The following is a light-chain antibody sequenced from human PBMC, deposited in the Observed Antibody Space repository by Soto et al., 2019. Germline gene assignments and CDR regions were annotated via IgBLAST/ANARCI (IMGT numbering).Light chain of an antibody. J-gene: IGKJ2*01. Sequence: EIVLTQSPVTLSLSPGERATLSCRASQRITDNFLAWFRQKPGRAPRLLISGASTRASGVPDRFSGGGSGKDCVFTNRPQEHKDFAGYLCQHHGRCPFTLGQGTKLHIK. CDR3: QHHGRCPFT. V-gene: IGKV3-20*01. CDR1: QRITDNF. CDR2: GAS.